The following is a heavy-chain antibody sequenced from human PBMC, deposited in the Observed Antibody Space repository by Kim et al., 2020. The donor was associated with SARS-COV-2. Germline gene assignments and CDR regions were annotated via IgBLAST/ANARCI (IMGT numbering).Heavy chain of an antibody. CDR1: GFTFSDSC. D-gene: IGHD3-10*01. Sequence: GGSLRLSCAASGFTFSDSCMSWVRQAPGKGLEWVGRIRSKTDGGTTDYAAPVKGRFTISRDDSKNTLYLQMNSLKTEDTAVYYCTTPGDDYCSGSYVYYDGMDFWGQGTTVTVSS. V-gene: IGHV3-15*01. J-gene: IGHJ6*02. CDR2: IRSKTDGGTT. CDR3: TTPGDDYCSGSYVYYDGMDF.